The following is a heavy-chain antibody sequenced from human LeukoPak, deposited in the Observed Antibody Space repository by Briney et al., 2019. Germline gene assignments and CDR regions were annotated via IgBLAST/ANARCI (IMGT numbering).Heavy chain of an antibody. D-gene: IGHD1-26*01. CDR2: INHSGST. CDR1: GGSFSGYY. V-gene: IGHV4-34*01. J-gene: IGHJ4*02. Sequence: SETLSLTCAVYGGSFSGYYWSWIRQPPGKGLEWIGEINHSGSTNYNPSLKSRVTISVDTSKNQFSLKLSSVTAADTAVYYCSRAPGEGAPNSRQTFRAFDYWGQGTLVTVSS. CDR3: SRAPGEGAPNSRQTFRAFDY.